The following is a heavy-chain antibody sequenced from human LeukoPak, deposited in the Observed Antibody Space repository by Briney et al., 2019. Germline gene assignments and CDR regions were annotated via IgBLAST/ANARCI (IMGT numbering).Heavy chain of an antibody. J-gene: IGHJ5*02. D-gene: IGHD3-16*01. CDR2: IYYSGST. V-gene: IGHV4-59*01. CDR1: GGSISSYY. Sequence: SETLSLTCTVSGGSISSYYWSWIRQPPGKGLEWIGYIYYSGSTNYNPSLKSRVTISVDTSKNQFSLKLSSVTADTAVYYCARRSYDYVWGSSPRGGTNWFDPWGQGTLVTVSS. CDR3: ARRSYDYVWGSSPRGGTNWFDP.